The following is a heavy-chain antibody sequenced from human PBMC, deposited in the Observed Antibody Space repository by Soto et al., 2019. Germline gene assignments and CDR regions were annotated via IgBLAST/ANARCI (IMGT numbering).Heavy chain of an antibody. V-gene: IGHV3-23*01. CDR1: GFTFSSYA. J-gene: IGHJ4*02. Sequence: GGSLRLSCADSGFTFSSYAMSWVRQAPGKGLEWVSAISGSGGSTYYADSVKGRFTISRDNSKNTLYLQMNSLRAEDTAVYYCAKDGRRSMILYWGQGTLVTVSS. CDR3: AKDGRRSMILY. D-gene: IGHD3-22*01. CDR2: ISGSGGST.